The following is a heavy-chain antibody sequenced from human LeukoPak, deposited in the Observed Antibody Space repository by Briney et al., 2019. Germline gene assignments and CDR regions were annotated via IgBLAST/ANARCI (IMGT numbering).Heavy chain of an antibody. CDR2: MNPNSGNT. D-gene: IGHD3-10*01. J-gene: IGHJ6*03. CDR3: ANRYGSGEKYYYYYYMDV. V-gene: IGHV1-8*01. CDR1: RYTFTSYD. Sequence: GASVKVSCKASRYTFTSYDINWVRQATGQGLEWMGWMNPNSGNTGYAQKFQGRVTMTRNTSISTAYMELSSLRSEDTAVYYCANRYGSGEKYYYYYYMDVWGKGTTVTVSS.